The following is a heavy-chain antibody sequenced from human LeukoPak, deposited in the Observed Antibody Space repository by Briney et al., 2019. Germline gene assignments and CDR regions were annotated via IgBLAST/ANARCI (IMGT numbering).Heavy chain of an antibody. J-gene: IGHJ1*01. CDR1: GASIDFESYY. CDR3: ARGHDYYSEYFQH. Sequence: TSETLSLTCTVSGASIDFESYYWSRVRQSAGKGLEWIGRIDHGGVTNYNPSLQSRVTISLDTSQKQFSLKLNSVTAADTAVYYCARGHDYYSEYFQHWGQGTLVSVSS. D-gene: IGHD1-26*01. V-gene: IGHV4-61*02. CDR2: IDHGGVT.